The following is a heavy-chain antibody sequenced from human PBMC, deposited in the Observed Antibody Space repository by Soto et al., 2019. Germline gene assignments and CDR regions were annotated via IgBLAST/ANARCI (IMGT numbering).Heavy chain of an antibody. CDR3: AKDAKRSGITIFGVVPPPYYMDV. CDR2: IKSRIDGGTT. Sequence: GGSLRLSCSASGFAFDNAWMNWVRQTPGMGLEWVGRIKSRIDGGTTDYAAPVTGRFTISRDDSKNTLFLQMHDLRPEDTAVYYCAKDAKRSGITIFGVVPPPYYMDVWGKGTTVTVSS. J-gene: IGHJ6*03. V-gene: IGHV3-15*07. D-gene: IGHD3-3*01. CDR1: GFAFDNAW.